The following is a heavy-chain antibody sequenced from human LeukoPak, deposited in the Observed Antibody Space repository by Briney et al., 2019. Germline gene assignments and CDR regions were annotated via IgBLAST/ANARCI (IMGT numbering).Heavy chain of an antibody. V-gene: IGHV3-21*01. CDR3: ARELPSSGWYFDY. Sequence: GGSLRLSCAAYGFTFSSYSMNWVRQAPGKGLEWVSSISSSRSYIYYADSVKGRFTISRDNAKNSLYLQMNSLRAEDTAVYYCARELPSSGWYFDYWGQGTLVTVSS. J-gene: IGHJ4*02. CDR1: GFTFSSYS. D-gene: IGHD6-19*01. CDR2: ISSSRSYI.